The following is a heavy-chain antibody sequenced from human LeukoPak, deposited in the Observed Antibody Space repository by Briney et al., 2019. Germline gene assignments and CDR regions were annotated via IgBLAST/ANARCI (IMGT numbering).Heavy chain of an antibody. CDR1: GGSVSGYY. D-gene: IGHD2-2*01. J-gene: IGHJ4*02. Sequence: SETLSLTCTVSGGSVSGYYWSWIRQPPGKGLQFIGYIHYTGSTNYNPSLECRVTLSVDTSKNQFSLKLRSVTAADTAVYYCARLSXDTVVLPAAMAHYFDYWGQGTLVTVSS. CDR2: IHYTGST. V-gene: IGHV4-59*08. CDR3: ARLSXDTVVLPAAMAHYFDY.